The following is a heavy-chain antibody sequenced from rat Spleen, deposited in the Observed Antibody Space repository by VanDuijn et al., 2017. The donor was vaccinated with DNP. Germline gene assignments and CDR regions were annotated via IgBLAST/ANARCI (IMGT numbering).Heavy chain of an antibody. CDR2: ITNSGGST. CDR1: GFNFNNNW. D-gene: IGHD1-10*01. CDR3: ATDSENSNYGFAY. V-gene: IGHV5-19*01. J-gene: IGHJ3*01. Sequence: EVKLVESGGGLVRPGGSLKLSCAASGFNFNNNWMGWVRQAPTKGLEWVASITNSGGSTYYRDSVKGRFTISRDNAKRILFLEMDSLRSEDTATYYCATDSENSNYGFAYWGQGTLVTVSS.